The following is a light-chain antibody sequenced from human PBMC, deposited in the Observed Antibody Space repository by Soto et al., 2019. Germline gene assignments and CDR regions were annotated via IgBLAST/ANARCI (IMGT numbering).Light chain of an antibody. J-gene: IGKJ2*01. CDR3: LQDYNSPYT. V-gene: IGKV1-6*01. CDR1: QGIRND. CDR2: AAS. Sequence: AIQMTQSPSSLSASVGDRVTITCRASQGIRNDLGWYQQKPGKAPKLLIYAASSLQSGVPSRFIGSRSGTDFTLTISSPQTEEFATYYCLQDYNSPYTFGQGTKLQIK.